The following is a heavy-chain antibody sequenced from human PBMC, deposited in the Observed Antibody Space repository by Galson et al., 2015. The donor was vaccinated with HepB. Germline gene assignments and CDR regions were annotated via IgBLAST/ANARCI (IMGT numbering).Heavy chain of an antibody. Sequence: SETLSLTCAVYGGSFSGYYWSWIRQPPGKGLEWIGEINHSGSTNYNPSLKSRVTISVDTSKNQFSLKLSSVTAADTAVYYCASLGQLAFDYWGQGTLVTVSS. V-gene: IGHV4-34*01. CDR2: INHSGST. CDR3: ASLGQLAFDY. D-gene: IGHD6-13*01. CDR1: GGSFSGYY. J-gene: IGHJ4*02.